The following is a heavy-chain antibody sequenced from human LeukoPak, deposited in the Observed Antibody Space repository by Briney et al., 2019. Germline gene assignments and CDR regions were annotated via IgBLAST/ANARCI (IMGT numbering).Heavy chain of an antibody. Sequence: GGSLRLSCAASGFTFSNAWMSWVRQVPGKGLEWVGRIKSKTDGGTTDYAAPVKGRFTISRDDSKNTLYLQMNSLKTEDTAVYYCTTVGFGELLRPYYYYGMDVWGQGTTVTVSS. CDR3: TTVGFGELLRPYYYYGMDV. J-gene: IGHJ6*02. CDR1: GFTFSNAW. CDR2: IKSKTDGGTT. D-gene: IGHD3-10*01. V-gene: IGHV3-15*01.